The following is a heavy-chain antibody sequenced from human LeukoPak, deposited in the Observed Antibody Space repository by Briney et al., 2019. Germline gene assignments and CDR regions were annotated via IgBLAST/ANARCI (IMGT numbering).Heavy chain of an antibody. Sequence: SETLSLTCTVSGGSISSDDYYWSWIRQPPGKGLEWIGYIYYSGSPYYNPSLKSRLTISLDTSKNQFSLKLSSVTAAGTAVYYCARAPSRYFDNYYYYGMDVWGQGTAVTVSS. V-gene: IGHV4-30-4*01. J-gene: IGHJ6*02. D-gene: IGHD3-9*01. CDR3: ARAPSRYFDNYYYYGMDV. CDR2: IYYSGSP. CDR1: GGSISSDDYY.